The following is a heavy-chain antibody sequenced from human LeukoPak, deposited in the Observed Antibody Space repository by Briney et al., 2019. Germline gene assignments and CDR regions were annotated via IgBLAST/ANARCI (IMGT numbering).Heavy chain of an antibody. J-gene: IGHJ4*02. CDR3: ATVNSGSFEGVDY. V-gene: IGHV1-69-2*01. CDR2: VDPEDGET. Sequence: ASVKVSCKASGYTFTDYYMHWVPQAPGKGLEWMGLVDPEDGETIYAEKFQGRVTITADTSTDTAYMELSSLRSEDTAVYYCATVNSGSFEGVDYWGQGTLVTVSS. CDR1: GYTFTDYY. D-gene: IGHD1-26*01.